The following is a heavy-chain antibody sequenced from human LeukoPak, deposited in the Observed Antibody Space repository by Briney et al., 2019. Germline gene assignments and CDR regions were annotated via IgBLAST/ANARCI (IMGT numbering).Heavy chain of an antibody. CDR2: INTNTGNP. J-gene: IGHJ4*02. V-gene: IGHV7-4-1*02. CDR3: ARRGYYYDSSGYSVGGYFDY. CDR1: GYTFTSYA. Sequence: ASVKVSCKASGYTFTSYAMNWVRQAPGQGLEWMGWINTNTGNPTYAQGFTGRFVFSLDTSVSTAYLQISSLKAEDTAVYYCARRGYYYDSSGYSVGGYFDYWGQGTLVTVSS. D-gene: IGHD3-22*01.